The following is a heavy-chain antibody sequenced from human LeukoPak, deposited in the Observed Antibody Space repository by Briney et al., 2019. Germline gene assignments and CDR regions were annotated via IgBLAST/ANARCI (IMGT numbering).Heavy chain of an antibody. CDR3: AKLSSTSWTFDY. CDR2: ISYDGSNK. D-gene: IGHD2-2*01. Sequence: PGRSLRLSCAASGFTFSSYGMHWVRQAPGKGLEWVAVISYDGSNKYYADSVKGRFTISRDNSKNTLYLQMNSLRAEDTAVYYCAKLSSTSWTFDYWGQGTPVTVSS. CDR1: GFTFSSYG. J-gene: IGHJ4*02. V-gene: IGHV3-30*18.